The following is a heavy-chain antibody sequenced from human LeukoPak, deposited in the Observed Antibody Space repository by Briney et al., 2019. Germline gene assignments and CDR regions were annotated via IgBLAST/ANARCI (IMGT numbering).Heavy chain of an antibody. CDR3: ARWDGYSSSPDY. D-gene: IGHD6-13*01. J-gene: IGHJ4*02. CDR1: GYTLSGYY. V-gene: IGHV1-2*02. Sequence: ASVRVSCKASGYTLSGYYLHWVRQAPGQGLEWMGWINPNSGETDYAQKFQGRVTMTRDMSITTFYLVLSSLRSDDTALYYCARWDGYSSSPDYWGQGTLVTVSS. CDR2: INPNSGET.